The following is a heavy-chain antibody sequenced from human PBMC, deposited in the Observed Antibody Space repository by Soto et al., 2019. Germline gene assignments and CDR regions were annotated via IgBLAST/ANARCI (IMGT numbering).Heavy chain of an antibody. J-gene: IGHJ4*02. Sequence: SETLSLTCAVYGGSFSGYYWSWIRQPPGKGLEWIGEINHSGSTNYNPSLKSRVTISVDTSKNQFSLKLSSVTAADTAVYYCARGDYEEGYFDYWGQGTLVTVSS. V-gene: IGHV4-34*01. D-gene: IGHD4-17*01. CDR2: INHSGST. CDR3: ARGDYEEGYFDY. CDR1: GGSFSGYY.